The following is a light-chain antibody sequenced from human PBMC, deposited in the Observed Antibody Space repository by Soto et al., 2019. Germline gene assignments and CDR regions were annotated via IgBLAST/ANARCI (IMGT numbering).Light chain of an antibody. J-gene: IGLJ2*01. CDR1: SGSVSTTYY. CDR2: STN. Sequence: QTVVTQEPSFSVSPGGTVTVTCGLTSGSVSTTYYPSWYQQTPGQAPLTLIYSTNIRSSGVPDRFSGSILGNKAALTITGAQADDESDYHCMLYMGGGLVVFGGGTKLTVL. CDR3: MLYMGGGLVV. V-gene: IGLV8-61*01.